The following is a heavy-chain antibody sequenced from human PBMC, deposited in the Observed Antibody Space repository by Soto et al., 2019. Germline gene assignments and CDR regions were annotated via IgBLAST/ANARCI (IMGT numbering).Heavy chain of an antibody. CDR3: ARHDDHRSPPRGFHI. V-gene: IGHV4-39*01. D-gene: IGHD3-10*01. Sequence: QVQLQESGPRLVKPSETLTLKCTVSGGSVSSDKYLWGWIRQPPGKGLEWVASIRYGGATSGTTFNHPSLGGRLTISLATSADQVSLRLTSVTATDTAVYYCARHDDHRSPPRGFHIWGQGTLVTVSS. CDR2: IRYGGATSGTT. CDR1: GGSVSSDKYL. J-gene: IGHJ3*02.